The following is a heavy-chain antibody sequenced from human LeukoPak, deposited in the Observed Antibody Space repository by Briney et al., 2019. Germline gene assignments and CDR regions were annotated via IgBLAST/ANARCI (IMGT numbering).Heavy chain of an antibody. CDR1: GYSISSGYY. J-gene: IGHJ4*02. Sequence: ASETLSLTCTVSGYSISSGYYWGWIRQPPGKGLEWIGSIYHSGSTYYNPSLKSRVTISVDTSKNHFSLKLSSVTAADTAVYYCARGWQEGYFDYWGQGTLVTVSS. V-gene: IGHV4-38-2*02. D-gene: IGHD6-13*01. CDR2: IYHSGST. CDR3: ARGWQEGYFDY.